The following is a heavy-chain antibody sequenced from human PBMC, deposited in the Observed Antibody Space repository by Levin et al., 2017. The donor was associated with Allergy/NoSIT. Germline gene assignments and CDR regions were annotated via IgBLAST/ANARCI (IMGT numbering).Heavy chain of an antibody. CDR1: GFTFSDYA. J-gene: IGHJ4*02. CDR3: RRDPRGAVADDY. CDR2: ISTSSNYI. Sequence: GGSLRLSCAASGFTFSDYAMNWVRQAPGKGLEWVSSISTSSNYIYYADSLKGRFTISRDNAKNSLYLQMNSLRAEDTAVYYCRRDPRGAVADDYWGQGTLVIVSS. D-gene: IGHD6-19*01. V-gene: IGHV3-21*01.